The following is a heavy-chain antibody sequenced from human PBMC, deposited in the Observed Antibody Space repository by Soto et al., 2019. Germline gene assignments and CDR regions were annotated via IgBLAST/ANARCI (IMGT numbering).Heavy chain of an antibody. CDR1: GGSISSYY. CDR3: ARQIEKAMITFGGVIVHDAFDI. V-gene: IGHV4-59*01. CDR2: IYYSGST. D-gene: IGHD3-16*02. Sequence: SETLSLTCTDSGGSISSYYWSWIRQPPGKGLEWIGYIYYSGSTNYNPSLKSRVTISVDTSKNQFSLKLSSVTAADTAVYYCARQIEKAMITFGGVIVHDAFDIWGQGTMVTVSS. J-gene: IGHJ3*02.